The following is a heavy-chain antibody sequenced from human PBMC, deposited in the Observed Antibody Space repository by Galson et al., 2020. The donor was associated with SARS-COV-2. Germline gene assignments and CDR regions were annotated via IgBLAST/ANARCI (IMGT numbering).Heavy chain of an antibody. CDR1: GYTFTSYA. Sequence: ASVKVSCKASGYTFTSYAMHWVRQAPGQRLEWMGWINAGNGNTKYSQKFKGRVTITRDTSASTAYMELSSLRSEDTAVYYCARDAGQLLWFGELRYWGQGTLVTVSS. J-gene: IGHJ4*02. V-gene: IGHV1-3*01. CDR2: INAGNGNT. D-gene: IGHD3-10*01. CDR3: ARDAGQLLWFGELRY.